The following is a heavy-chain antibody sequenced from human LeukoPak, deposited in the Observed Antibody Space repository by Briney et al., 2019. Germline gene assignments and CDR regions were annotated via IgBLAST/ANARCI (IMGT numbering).Heavy chain of an antibody. D-gene: IGHD6-13*01. J-gene: IGHJ4*02. CDR2: IYHSGST. V-gene: IGHV4-30-2*01. CDR1: GGSISSGGYY. Sequence: PSETLSLTCTVSGGSISSGGYYWSWIRQPPGKGLEWIGYIYHSGSTYYNPSLKSRFTISVDTSKNQFSLKLSSVTAADTAVYYCALQYSSSFPFDYWGQGTLDTVSS. CDR3: ALQYSSSFPFDY.